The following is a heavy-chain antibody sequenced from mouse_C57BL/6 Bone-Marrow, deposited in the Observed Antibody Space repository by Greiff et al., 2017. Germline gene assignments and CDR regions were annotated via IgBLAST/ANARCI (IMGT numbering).Heavy chain of an antibody. CDR2: ISDGGSYT. J-gene: IGHJ3*01. CDR3: ARVTILYPFAY. CDR1: GFTFSSYA. D-gene: IGHD2-1*01. V-gene: IGHV5-4*03. Sequence: EVKLMESGGGLVKPGGSLKLSCAASGFTFSSYAMSWVRQTPEKRLEWVATISDGGSYTYYPDIVKGRFTISRDNAKNNLYLQMSHLKSEDTAMYYCARVTILYPFAYWGQGTLVTVSA.